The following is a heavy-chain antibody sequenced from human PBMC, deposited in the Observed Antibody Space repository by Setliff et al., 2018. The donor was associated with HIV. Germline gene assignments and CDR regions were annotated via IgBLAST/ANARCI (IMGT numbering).Heavy chain of an antibody. Sequence: SETLSLTCTGSGGSISSYYWSWIRQSPGKGLEWIGYTYTSGSTNYNHNPSLKSRVTISVDTSKNRFSLKLSSVTAADTAIYYCAVLYPYSGYLGYWGQGTLVTVSS. CDR2: TYTSGST. V-gene: IGHV4-4*09. CDR1: GGSISSYY. D-gene: IGHD1-26*01. CDR3: AVLYPYSGYLGY. J-gene: IGHJ4*02.